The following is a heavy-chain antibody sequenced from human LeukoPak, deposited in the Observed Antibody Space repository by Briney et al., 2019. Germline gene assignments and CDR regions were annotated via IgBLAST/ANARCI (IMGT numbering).Heavy chain of an antibody. V-gene: IGHV4-31*03. J-gene: IGHJ1*01. Sequence: SETLSLTCTVSGGSISSGGYYWSWIRQHPGKGLEWIGYIYYSGSTYYNPSLKSRVTISVDTSKNQFSLKLSSVTAADTAVYYCARDQRDYGGNPGYFQHRGQGTLVTVSS. CDR1: GGSISSGGYY. CDR2: IYYSGST. D-gene: IGHD4-23*01. CDR3: ARDQRDYGGNPGYFQH.